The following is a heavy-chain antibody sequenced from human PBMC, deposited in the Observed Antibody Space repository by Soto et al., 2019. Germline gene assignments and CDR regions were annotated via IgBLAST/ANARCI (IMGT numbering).Heavy chain of an antibody. Sequence: GGSLRLSCAASGFTFSSYALTWVRQAPGKGLEWVSAISGNGGRISYADSVKGRFTISRDNSKNTLYLQLHSLRAEDTAVYYCAKFYAKSMFDISSATDYWGQGNLVTVSS. CDR2: ISGNGGRI. CDR3: AKFYAKSMFDISSATDY. CDR1: GFTFSSYA. V-gene: IGHV3-23*01. D-gene: IGHD3-10*02. J-gene: IGHJ4*02.